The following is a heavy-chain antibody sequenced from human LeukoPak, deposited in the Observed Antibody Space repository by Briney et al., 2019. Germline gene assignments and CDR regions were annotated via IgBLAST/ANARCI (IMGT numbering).Heavy chain of an antibody. CDR2: IYPGDSDT. V-gene: IGHV5-51*01. D-gene: IGHD1-26*01. CDR1: GYSFTSYW. CDR3: ARSYQYSGSRVDY. J-gene: IGHJ4*02. Sequence: PGESLKISRKGSGYSFTSYWIGWVRQMPGKGLEWMGIIYPGDSDTRYSPSFQGQVTISADKSISTAYLQWSSLKASDTAMYYCARSYQYSGSRVDYWGQGTLVTVSS.